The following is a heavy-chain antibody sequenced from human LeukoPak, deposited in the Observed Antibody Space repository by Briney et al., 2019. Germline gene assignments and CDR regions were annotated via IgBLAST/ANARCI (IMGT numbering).Heavy chain of an antibody. J-gene: IGHJ4*02. Sequence: SETLSLSCTVSGYSISSGYYWGWIRQPPGKGLGWIGSIYHSGSTYYNPSLKNRVTISVDTSKNQFSLKVTSVTAADTAVYYCARRSDWVDYWGQGTLVTVSS. CDR1: GYSISSGYY. CDR2: IYHSGST. D-gene: IGHD2-21*02. V-gene: IGHV4-38-2*02. CDR3: ARRSDWVDY.